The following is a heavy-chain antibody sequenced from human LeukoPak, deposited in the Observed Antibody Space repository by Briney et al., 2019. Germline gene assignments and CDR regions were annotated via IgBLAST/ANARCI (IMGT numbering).Heavy chain of an antibody. CDR2: ISSSTNTI. D-gene: IGHD3-16*01. V-gene: IGHV3-48*04. Sequence: GGSLRLSCAASGFTFSSYAMNWVRQAPGKGLEWLSYISSSTNTIYYADSVKGRFTISRDNAKNSLYLQMNGLGAEDTAVYYCARELNGYGYNFFDYWGPGTLATVSS. J-gene: IGHJ4*02. CDR3: ARELNGYGYNFFDY. CDR1: GFTFSSYA.